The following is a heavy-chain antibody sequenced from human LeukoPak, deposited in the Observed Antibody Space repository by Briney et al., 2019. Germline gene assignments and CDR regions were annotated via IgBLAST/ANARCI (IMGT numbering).Heavy chain of an antibody. Sequence: ASVKVSCKASGYTFTGYYMHWVRQAPGQGLEWIGWINPNSGGTNYAQKFQGRVTMTRDTSISTAYMELSRLRSDDTAVYYCARSPLSSSAFDIWGQGTMVTVSS. D-gene: IGHD2/OR15-2a*01. V-gene: IGHV1-2*02. CDR3: ARSPLSSSAFDI. CDR2: INPNSGGT. CDR1: GYTFTGYY. J-gene: IGHJ3*02.